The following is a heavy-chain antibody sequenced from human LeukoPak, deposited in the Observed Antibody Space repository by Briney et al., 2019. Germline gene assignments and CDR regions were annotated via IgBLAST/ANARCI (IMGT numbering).Heavy chain of an antibody. Sequence: PSETLSLTCAVYGGSFSGYYWGWIRQPPGKGLEWIGEINHSGSTNYNPSLKSRVTISVDTSKNQFSLKLSSVTAADTAVYYCARGPLITFGGVIVYNWFDPWGQGTLVTVSS. CDR1: GGSFSGYY. CDR2: INHSGST. V-gene: IGHV4-34*01. J-gene: IGHJ5*02. D-gene: IGHD3-16*02. CDR3: ARGPLITFGGVIVYNWFDP.